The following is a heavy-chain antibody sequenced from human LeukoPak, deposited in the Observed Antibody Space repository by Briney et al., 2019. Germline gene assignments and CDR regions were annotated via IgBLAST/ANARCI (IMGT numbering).Heavy chain of an antibody. V-gene: IGHV3-20*04. D-gene: IGHD3-10*01. CDR2: INWNGGST. CDR1: GLTFEDYG. CDR3: ARAGGSGKVDY. J-gene: IGHJ4*02. Sequence: GGSLRLSCAASGLTFEDYGMSWVRQAPGKGLEWVSGINWNGGSTGYADSVKGRFTISRDNAKNSLYLQMNSLRAEDTAVYYCARAGGSGKVDYWGQGTLVTVSS.